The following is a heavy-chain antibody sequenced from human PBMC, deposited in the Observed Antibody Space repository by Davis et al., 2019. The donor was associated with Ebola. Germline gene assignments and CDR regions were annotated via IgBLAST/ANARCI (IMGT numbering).Heavy chain of an antibody. Sequence: PGGYLRLSCAASGFTFSSYGMHWVRQAPGKGLEWVAVISYDGSNKYYADSVKGRFTISRDNSKNTLYLQMNSLRAEDTAVYYCARVGHDSSGYSAANWFDPWGQGTLVTVSS. CDR1: GFTFSSYG. CDR3: ARVGHDSSGYSAANWFDP. V-gene: IGHV3-30*03. D-gene: IGHD3-22*01. CDR2: ISYDGSNK. J-gene: IGHJ5*02.